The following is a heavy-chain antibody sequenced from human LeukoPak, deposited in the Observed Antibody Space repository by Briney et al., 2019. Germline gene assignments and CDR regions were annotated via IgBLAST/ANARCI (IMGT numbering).Heavy chain of an antibody. D-gene: IGHD3-3*01. J-gene: IGHJ3*02. Sequence: GGSLRLSCVASGLPFSTSSMNWVRQAPGKGLEWTSFISSSSNAIYYADSVKGRFTISRDNAKNSLYLQMNSLRIEDTAIYYCARGMEREDAFDIWGQGTMVTVS. CDR3: ARGMEREDAFDI. V-gene: IGHV3-21*04. CDR2: ISSSSNAI. CDR1: GLPFSTSS.